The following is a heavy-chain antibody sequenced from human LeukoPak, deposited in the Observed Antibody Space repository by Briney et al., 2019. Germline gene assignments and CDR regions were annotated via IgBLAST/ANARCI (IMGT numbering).Heavy chain of an antibody. Sequence: GGSLRLSCAASGFTFSSYGMHWVRRAPGKGLEWVAVIWYDGSNKYHADSVKGRFTISRDNSKNTLYLQMNSLRAEDTAVYYCARVGYGSGWYRNWGQGGLVTV. CDR3: ARVGYGSGWYRN. V-gene: IGHV3-33*01. CDR2: IWYDGSNK. CDR1: GFTFSSYG. J-gene: IGHJ4*02. D-gene: IGHD6-19*01.